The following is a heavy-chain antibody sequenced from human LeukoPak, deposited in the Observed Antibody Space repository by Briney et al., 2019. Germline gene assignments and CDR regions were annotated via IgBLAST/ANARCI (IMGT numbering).Heavy chain of an antibody. J-gene: IGHJ4*02. D-gene: IGHD6-6*01. CDR3: AREETSIAARPWY. CDR1: GYTFTSYG. V-gene: IGHV1-2*02. CDR2: INPNSGGT. Sequence: ASVKVPCKASGYTFTSYGISWVRQAPGQGLEWMGWINPNSGGTNYAQKFQGRVTMTRDTSISTAYMELSRLRSDDTAVYYCAREETSIAARPWYWGQGTLVTVSS.